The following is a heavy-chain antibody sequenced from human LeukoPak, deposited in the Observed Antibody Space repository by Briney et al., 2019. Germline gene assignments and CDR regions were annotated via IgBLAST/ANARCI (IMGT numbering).Heavy chain of an antibody. D-gene: IGHD3-10*01. V-gene: IGHV1-2*02. CDR1: GYTFTAYY. Sequence: ASVKVSCKASGYTFTAYYVHWVRQTPGQGLELMGWIIPDTGDTKYAQKFQGRVTMTRDTSISTAYMGLSRLTSDDTAMYYCARGGTMIRGPFDPWGQGTLVTVSS. CDR2: IIPDTGDT. J-gene: IGHJ5*02. CDR3: ARGGTMIRGPFDP.